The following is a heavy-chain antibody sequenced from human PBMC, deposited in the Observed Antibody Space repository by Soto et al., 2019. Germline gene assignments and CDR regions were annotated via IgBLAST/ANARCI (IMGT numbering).Heavy chain of an antibody. CDR2: ISSSGTTI. Sequence: QVQLVESGGGLVKPGGSLRLSCAASGFTFSDYYMNWIRQAPGKGLEWVSYISSSGTTIYYADSVKGRFTISRDNAKHSLFLQMNSLRAEDTALYYCARGHSIFYGMDVWGQGTTVTVSS. V-gene: IGHV3-11*01. D-gene: IGHD2-21*01. CDR1: GFTFSDYY. CDR3: ARGHSIFYGMDV. J-gene: IGHJ6*02.